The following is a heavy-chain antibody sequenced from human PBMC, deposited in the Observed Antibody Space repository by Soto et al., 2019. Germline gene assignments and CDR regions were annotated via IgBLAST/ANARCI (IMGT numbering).Heavy chain of an antibody. Sequence: GGSLRLSCAASGFTFDDYAMHWVRQAPGKGLEWVSGISWNSGSIGYADSVKGRFTISRDNAKNSLYLQMNSLRAEDTALYYCEKEILSVAGQSYFDYWGQGTLVTVSS. CDR2: ISWNSGSI. D-gene: IGHD6-19*01. CDR3: EKEILSVAGQSYFDY. V-gene: IGHV3-9*01. CDR1: GFTFDDYA. J-gene: IGHJ4*02.